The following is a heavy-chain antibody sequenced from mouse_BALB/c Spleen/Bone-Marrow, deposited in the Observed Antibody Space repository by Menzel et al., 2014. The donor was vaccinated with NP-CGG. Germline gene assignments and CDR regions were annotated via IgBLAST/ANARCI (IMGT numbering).Heavy chain of an antibody. V-gene: IGHV1-7*01. Sequence: VQRVESGAELAKPGASVKMSCKASGYTFTSYWMHWVKQRPGQGLEWIGYINPSTGYAEYNQKFKDKATLTADKSSSTAYMHLSSLTSEDSAVYYCASFNWEYYFDYWGQGTTLTVSS. D-gene: IGHD4-1*01. CDR1: GYTFTSYW. CDR2: INPSTGYA. J-gene: IGHJ2*01. CDR3: ASFNWEYYFDY.